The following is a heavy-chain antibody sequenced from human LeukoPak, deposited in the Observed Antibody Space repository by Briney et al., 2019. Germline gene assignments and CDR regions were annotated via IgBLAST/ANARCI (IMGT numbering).Heavy chain of an antibody. CDR2: ISYNGGNK. D-gene: IGHD6-13*01. CDR1: GFTFSTYA. CDR3: TKDGSVGAADYYFDY. J-gene: IGHJ4*02. Sequence: GGSLRLSCAASGFTFSTYAMHWVRQAPGKGLEWVAVISYNGGNKYYADSVKGRFTISRDNSKNTLSLQMDSLRTEDTAVYYCTKDGSVGAADYYFDYWGQGTLVTVSS. V-gene: IGHV3-30*01.